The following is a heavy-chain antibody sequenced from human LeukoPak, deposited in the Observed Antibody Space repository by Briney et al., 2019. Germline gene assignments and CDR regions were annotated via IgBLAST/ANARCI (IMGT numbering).Heavy chain of an antibody. CDR2: IYSNGNT. Sequence: GGSLRLSCEASGVTISYDYMSWVRQAPGKGLEWVSVIYSNGNTYYADSVKGRFTISRHNSKNTLFLQMDSLRTEDTAIYFCANRMTFGGQGTLVTVSS. CDR1: GVTISYDY. CDR3: ANRMTF. V-gene: IGHV3-53*04. J-gene: IGHJ4*02. D-gene: IGHD2/OR15-2a*01.